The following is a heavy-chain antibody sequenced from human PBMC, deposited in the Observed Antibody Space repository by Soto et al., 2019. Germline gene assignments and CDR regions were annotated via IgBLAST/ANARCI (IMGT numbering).Heavy chain of an antibody. J-gene: IGHJ6*02. Sequence: GGSLRLSCAASGFTFSSYGMHWVRQSPGKGLEWVAVISYDGSNKYYADSVKGRFTISRDNSKNTLYLQMNSLRAEDTAVYYCAKDLGWYCSSTSCIDPIYYYYYGMDVWGQGTTVTVSS. D-gene: IGHD2-2*01. CDR3: AKDLGWYCSSTSCIDPIYYYYYGMDV. CDR2: ISYDGSNK. CDR1: GFTFSSYG. V-gene: IGHV3-30*18.